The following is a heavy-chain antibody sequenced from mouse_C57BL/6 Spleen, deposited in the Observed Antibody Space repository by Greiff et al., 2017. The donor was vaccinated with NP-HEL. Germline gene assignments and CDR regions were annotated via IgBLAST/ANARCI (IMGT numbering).Heavy chain of an antibody. V-gene: IGHV1-55*01. D-gene: IGHD2-5*01. CDR2: IYPGSGST. CDR1: GYTFTSYW. J-gene: IGHJ3*01. CDR3: ARGYYSNSLFAY. Sequence: QVQLQQPGAELVMPGASVKMSCKASGYTFTSYWITWVKQRPGQGLEWIGDIYPGSGSTNYNEKFKSKATLTVDTSSSTAYMQLSSLTSEDSAVYYCARGYYSNSLFAYWGQGTLVTVSA.